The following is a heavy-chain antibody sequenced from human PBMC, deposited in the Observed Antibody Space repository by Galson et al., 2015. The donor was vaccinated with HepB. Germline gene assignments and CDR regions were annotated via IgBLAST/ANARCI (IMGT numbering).Heavy chain of an antibody. V-gene: IGHV1-18*04. J-gene: IGHJ4*02. CDR2: STAYNGDT. CDR1: GYHFSSYA. Sequence: SVKVSCKASGYHFSSYAINWVRQAPGQGLEWVGWSTAYNGDTNYAEKFQGRVTMTTDRSTNTAHMELRSLRSDDTAVYYCARATDGPGRCVSMNCYVFDYWGQGTLVTVSS. CDR3: ARATDGPGRCVSMNCYVFDY. D-gene: IGHD2-2*01.